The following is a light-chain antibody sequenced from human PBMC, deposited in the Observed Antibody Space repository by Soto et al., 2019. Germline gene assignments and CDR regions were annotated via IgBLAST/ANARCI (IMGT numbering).Light chain of an antibody. CDR3: MQGTHWPWT. CDR2: KVS. J-gene: IGKJ1*01. CDR1: QSLIHSDGNTY. Sequence: DVVMTQSPLSLPVTLGQPASISCRSSQSLIHSDGNTYLNWFQQRPGQSPRRLIYKVSDRASGVPDRFTGIGSGTDFTLKISRVEAEDVGVYYCMQGTHWPWTFGQGTEVEIQ. V-gene: IGKV2-30*02.